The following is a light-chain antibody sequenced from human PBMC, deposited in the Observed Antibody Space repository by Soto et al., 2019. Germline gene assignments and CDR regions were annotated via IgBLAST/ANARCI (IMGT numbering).Light chain of an antibody. CDR3: QQYDNWPRT. V-gene: IGKV3-15*01. CDR2: GTS. CDR1: QRVNSN. Sequence: EIVLAQSPSTLSLSPGERATLSCRASQRVNSNYLAWYQQRPGQPPRLLIYGTSTRATGIPARFSGSGSGTEFTLTISSLQSEDFAFYYCQQYDNWPRTFGQGTKVE. J-gene: IGKJ1*01.